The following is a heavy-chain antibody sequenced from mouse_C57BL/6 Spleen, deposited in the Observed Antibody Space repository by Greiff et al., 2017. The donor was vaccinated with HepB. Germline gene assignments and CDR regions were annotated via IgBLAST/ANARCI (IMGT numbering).Heavy chain of an antibody. Sequence: DVMLVESGGGLVKPGGSLKLSCAASGFTFSSYAMSWVRQTPEKRLEWVATISDGGSYTYYPDNVKGRFTISRDNAKNNLYLQMSHLKSEDTAMYYCARDWGLRRYFDVWGTGTTVTVSS. D-gene: IGHD2-4*01. J-gene: IGHJ1*03. CDR2: ISDGGSYT. CDR1: GFTFSSYA. V-gene: IGHV5-4*01. CDR3: ARDWGLRRYFDV.